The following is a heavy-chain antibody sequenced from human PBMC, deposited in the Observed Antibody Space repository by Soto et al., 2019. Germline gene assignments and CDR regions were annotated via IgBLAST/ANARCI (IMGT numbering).Heavy chain of an antibody. V-gene: IGHV4-4*07. D-gene: IGHD5-12*01. CDR1: GGSINTFY. Sequence: SSETLSLTCTVSGGSINTFYWSWVRQPAGKGLEWIGRIFSSGSTSFNPSLESRVAMSVDTSKNHFSLNLSSVTAADMAVYYCAREGSYSAYNFAHGIQLWSFDFWGQGALVTVSS. CDR2: IFSSGST. J-gene: IGHJ4*02. CDR3: AREGSYSAYNFAHGIQLWSFDF.